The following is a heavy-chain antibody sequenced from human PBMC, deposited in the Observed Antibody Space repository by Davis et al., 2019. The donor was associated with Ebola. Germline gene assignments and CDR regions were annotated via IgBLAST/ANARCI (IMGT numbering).Heavy chain of an antibody. CDR2: IYHSGST. CDR3: ARNRDDSGYYHDAFDL. CDR1: GGSISSGGYS. D-gene: IGHD3-3*01. V-gene: IGHV4-30-2*01. J-gene: IGHJ3*01. Sequence: SETLSLTCAVSGGSISSGGYSWSWIRQPPGKGLEWIGYIYHSGSTYYNPSLKSRVTISVDRSKNQFSLKLSSVTAADTAVYYCARNRDDSGYYHDAFDLWGQGTLVTVSS.